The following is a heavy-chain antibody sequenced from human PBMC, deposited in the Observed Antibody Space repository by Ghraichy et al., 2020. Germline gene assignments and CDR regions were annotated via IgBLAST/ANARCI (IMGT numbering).Heavy chain of an antibody. J-gene: IGHJ3*02. D-gene: IGHD6-13*01. Sequence: SETLSLTCTVSGGSISNYYWSWIWQPPGQGLEWVGYICSRGRSKSNHSLKIRVTISVDTSKNQFSLKLSSVTAAATAVDYCAREAQEWEAAAVRGLVGIWGQGTLLTVS. CDR2: ICSRGRS. V-gene: IGHV4-59*01. CDR1: GGSISNYY. CDR3: AREAQEWEAAAVRGLVGI.